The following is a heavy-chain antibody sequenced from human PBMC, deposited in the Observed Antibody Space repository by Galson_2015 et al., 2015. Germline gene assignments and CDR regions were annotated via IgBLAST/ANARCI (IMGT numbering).Heavy chain of an antibody. Sequence: SETLSLTCAVSGGSISSNNWWSWVHQPPGKGLEWIGQIYHSGSTKYNPSLKSRVTILVDKSKNQFSLKLSTVTAADTAVYYCARVPDTMIQGIVISGWFDPWGQGTLVTVSS. CDR1: GGSISSNNW. D-gene: IGHD3-10*01. CDR2: IYHSGST. CDR3: ARVPDTMIQGIVISGWFDP. J-gene: IGHJ5*02. V-gene: IGHV4-4*02.